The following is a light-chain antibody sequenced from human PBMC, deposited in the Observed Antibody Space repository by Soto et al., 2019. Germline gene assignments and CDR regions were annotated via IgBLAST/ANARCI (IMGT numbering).Light chain of an antibody. J-gene: IGKJ4*02. CDR2: GAS. V-gene: IGKV3-20*01. CDR3: QKYAGS. CDR1: QSVSSSF. Sequence: EIECTQSPGTLSLSPGARATLSCMASQSVSSSFLAWYQQKPGQSPRLLIYGASSRATDSPDRFRGRGSGTDFTLTISRLEPEEFAVYYCQKYAGSFGGGTKVDIK.